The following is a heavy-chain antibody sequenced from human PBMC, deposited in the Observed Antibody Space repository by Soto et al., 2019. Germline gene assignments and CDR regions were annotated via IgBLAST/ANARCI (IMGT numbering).Heavy chain of an antibody. CDR3: ARATVDTATSYYYYGMDV. V-gene: IGHV1-69*13. D-gene: IGHD5-18*01. Sequence: SVKVSCKASGGTFSIYAISGVRQAPLQWLEWMGGIIPIFGTANYAQKFRGRVTITADESTSTAYMELSSLRSENTAVYYCARATVDTATSYYYYGMDVWGQGTTVTVSS. J-gene: IGHJ6*02. CDR2: IIPIFGTA. CDR1: GGTFSIYA.